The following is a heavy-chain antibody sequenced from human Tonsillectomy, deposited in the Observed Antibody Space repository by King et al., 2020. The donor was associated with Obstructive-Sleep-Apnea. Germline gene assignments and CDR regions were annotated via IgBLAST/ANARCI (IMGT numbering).Heavy chain of an antibody. CDR1: GFTFSTYG. D-gene: IGHD2-15*01. J-gene: IGHJ4*02. CDR2: ISYDGSNK. Sequence: VQLVESGGGVVQPGRSLRLSCAASGFTFSTYGMHWVRQAPGKGLEWVAVISYDGSNKYYADSVKGRFTISRDNSKNTLYLQMNSLRAEDTAVYYCAKSYSGYCSGGSCYYLDYWGQGTLVTVSS. CDR3: AKSYSGYCSGGSCYYLDY. V-gene: IGHV3-30*18.